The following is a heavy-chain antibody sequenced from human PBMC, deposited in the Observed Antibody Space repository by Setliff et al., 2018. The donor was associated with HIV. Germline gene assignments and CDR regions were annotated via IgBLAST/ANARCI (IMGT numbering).Heavy chain of an antibody. J-gene: IGHJ6*03. CDR1: GGTFSSYA. CDR2: INPNSGDT. Sequence: ASVKVSCKASGGTFSSYAISWVRQAPGQGLEWMGWINPNSGDTNYAQKFQGRVTMTRDASISTVYMELSRLISDDTAVYYCVRDRTHQNWGSRGYYYMDVWGKGTTVTVSS. D-gene: IGHD7-27*01. CDR3: VRDRTHQNWGSRGYYYMDV. V-gene: IGHV1-2*02.